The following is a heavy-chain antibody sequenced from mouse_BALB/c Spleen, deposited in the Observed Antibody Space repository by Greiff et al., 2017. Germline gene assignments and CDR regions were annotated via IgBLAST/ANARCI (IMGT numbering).Heavy chain of an antibody. CDR1: GFTFSSYG. CDR2: ISSGGSYT. J-gene: IGHJ1*01. CDR3: ARPPYDGYWYFDV. Sequence: EVMLVESGGDLVKPGGSLKLSCAASGFTFSSYGMSWVRQTPDKRLEWVATISSGGSYTYYPDSVKGRFTISRDNAKNTLYLQMSSLKSEDTAMYYCARPPYDGYWYFDVWGAGTTVTVSS. D-gene: IGHD2-3*01. V-gene: IGHV5-6*01.